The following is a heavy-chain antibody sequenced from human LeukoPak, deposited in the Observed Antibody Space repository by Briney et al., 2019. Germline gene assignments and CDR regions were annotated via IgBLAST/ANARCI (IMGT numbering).Heavy chain of an antibody. CDR1: GYTFTSYG. CDR3: ARAWVGYCSSTSCSYYYYYGMDV. D-gene: IGHD2-2*01. V-gene: IGHV1-18*01. CDR2: ISAYNGNT. Sequence: GASVKVSCKASGYTFTSYGISWVRQAPGQGLEWMGWISAYNGNTNYAQKLQGRVTMTTDTSTSTAYMELRSLRSEDTAVYYCARAWVGYCSSTSCSYYYYYGMDVWGQGTTVTVSS. J-gene: IGHJ6*02.